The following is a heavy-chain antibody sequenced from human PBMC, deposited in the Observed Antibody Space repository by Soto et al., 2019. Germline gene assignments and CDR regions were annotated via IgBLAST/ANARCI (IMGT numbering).Heavy chain of an antibody. Sequence: QVQLVESGGGVVQPGRSLRLSCAASGFTFSSYAIHWVRQAPGKGLEWVAVISYDGSNKYYADFVKGRFTISRDNSNNTLYLQMNSLRAEDTAVYYCAGDWDVVGGQWFFDLWGSGTLVTVSS. CDR3: AGDWDVVGGQWFFDL. CDR2: ISYDGSNK. D-gene: IGHD1-26*01. V-gene: IGHV3-30-3*01. J-gene: IGHJ2*01. CDR1: GFTFSSYA.